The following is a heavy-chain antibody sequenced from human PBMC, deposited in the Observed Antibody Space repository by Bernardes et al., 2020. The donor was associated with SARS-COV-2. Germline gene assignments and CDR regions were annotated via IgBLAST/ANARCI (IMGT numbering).Heavy chain of an antibody. CDR3: ARLAGASGSHNF. CDR1: SGAISSYY. Sequence: SETLSLTCNIFSGAISSYYWSWIRLPPGKGLEWIGYIYYSGTTKYNPSLRSRVTIAMDTSKTQFSLRLRSVTAADTAVYYCARLAGASGSHNFWGQGTQVTDSA. J-gene: IGHJ4*02. V-gene: IGHV4-59*08. CDR2: IYYSGTT. D-gene: IGHD3-10*01.